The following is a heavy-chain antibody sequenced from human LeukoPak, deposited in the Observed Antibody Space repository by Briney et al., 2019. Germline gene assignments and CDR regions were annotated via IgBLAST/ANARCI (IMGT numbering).Heavy chain of an antibody. CDR2: IKQDGSEK. CDR1: GFTFSSYW. V-gene: IGHV3-7*03. J-gene: IGHJ4*02. CDR3: ANTISKDDILTFDY. Sequence: GGSLRLSCAASGFTFSSYWMSWVRQAPGKGLEWVANIKQDGSEKYYVDSVKGRFTISRDNAKNSLYLQMNSLRAEDTALYYCANTISKDDILTFDYWGQGTLVTVSS. D-gene: IGHD3-9*01.